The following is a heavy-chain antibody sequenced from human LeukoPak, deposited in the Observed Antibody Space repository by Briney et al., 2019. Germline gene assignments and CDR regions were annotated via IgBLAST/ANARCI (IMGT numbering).Heavy chain of an antibody. V-gene: IGHV1-69*13. CDR3: AGTPGFCTNDVCYKGRYVDY. D-gene: IGHD2-8*01. Sequence: PGASLKLSCTASGGTFSSYAMSWVRQAPGKGLEWMAGISRNFDTAYYAETLKGRVTITGDESTSTAYLELSSLGSEDSAVYYCAGTPGFCTNDVCYKGRYVDYWGQGTLVTVSS. J-gene: IGHJ4*02. CDR1: GGTFSSYA. CDR2: ISRNFDTA.